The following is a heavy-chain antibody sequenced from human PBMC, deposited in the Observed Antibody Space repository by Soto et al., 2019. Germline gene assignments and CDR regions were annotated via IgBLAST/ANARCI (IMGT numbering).Heavy chain of an antibody. Sequence: EVQLLESGGGLVQPGGSLRLSCAASGFTFSTYGMTWVRQAPGKGLEWVSAISGGGDSTQYADSVRGRFIISRDNSKNTLYLQMISLGAEDAAIYYCAKCVYSFGGDFDIWGQGTMVTVAS. CDR2: ISGGGDST. D-gene: IGHD3-10*01. CDR1: GFTFSTYG. J-gene: IGHJ3*02. V-gene: IGHV3-23*01. CDR3: AKCVYSFGGDFDI.